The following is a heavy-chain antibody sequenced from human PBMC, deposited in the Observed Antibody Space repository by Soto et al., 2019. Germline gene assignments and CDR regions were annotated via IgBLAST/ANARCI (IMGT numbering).Heavy chain of an antibody. J-gene: IGHJ4*02. CDR1: GYSISSGYY. D-gene: IGHD2-21*01. Sequence: SETLSLTCAVSGYSISSGYYWGWIRQPPGKGLEWIGSIYHSGSTYYSPSLKSRVTISVDTSKNQFSLKLSSVTAADTAVYYCASIPADMLGSHYFDYWGQGTLVTVSS. CDR2: IYHSGST. CDR3: ASIPADMLGSHYFDY. V-gene: IGHV4-38-2*01.